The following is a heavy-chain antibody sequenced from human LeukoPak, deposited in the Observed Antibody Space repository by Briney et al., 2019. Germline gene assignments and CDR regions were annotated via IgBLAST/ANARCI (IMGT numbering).Heavy chain of an antibody. D-gene: IGHD3-3*01. J-gene: IGHJ3*02. V-gene: IGHV4-4*07. CDR3: ARDYSRFGVSDAFDI. Sequence: SETLSLTCTVSGGSISSYYWSWIRQPAGKGLEWIGRIATSGSTSYNPSLKSRVTISVDTSKNQFSLKLSSVTAADTAVYYCARDYSRFGVSDAFDIWGQGTMVTVSS. CDR2: IATSGST. CDR1: GGSISSYY.